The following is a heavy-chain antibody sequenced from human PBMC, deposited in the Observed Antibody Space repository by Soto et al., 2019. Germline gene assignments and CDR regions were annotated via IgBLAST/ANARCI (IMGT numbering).Heavy chain of an antibody. Sequence: GGSLRLSCAASGFTFSSYEMNWVRQAPGKGLEWVSHITSSGSIVYYADSVKGRFTISRDNAKNSLYLQMNSLGAEDTAIYYCARAQWLVGVLTRGTFDCWGQGTLVTVPQ. J-gene: IGHJ4*02. D-gene: IGHD6-19*01. CDR1: GFTFSSYE. V-gene: IGHV3-48*03. CDR3: ARAQWLVGVLTRGTFDC. CDR2: ITSSGSIV.